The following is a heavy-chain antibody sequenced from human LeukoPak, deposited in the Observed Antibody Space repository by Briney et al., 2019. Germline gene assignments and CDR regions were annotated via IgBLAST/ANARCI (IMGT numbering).Heavy chain of an antibody. Sequence: SETLSLTCAVYGGSFSGYYWSWIRQPLGKGLEWIGEINHSGSTNYNPSLKSRVTISVDTSKNQFSLKLSSVTAADTAAYYCARGHWGLWFGEYYFDYWGRGTLVTVSS. CDR2: INHSGST. CDR1: GGSFSGYY. D-gene: IGHD3-10*01. CDR3: ARGHWGLWFGEYYFDY. V-gene: IGHV4-34*01. J-gene: IGHJ4*02.